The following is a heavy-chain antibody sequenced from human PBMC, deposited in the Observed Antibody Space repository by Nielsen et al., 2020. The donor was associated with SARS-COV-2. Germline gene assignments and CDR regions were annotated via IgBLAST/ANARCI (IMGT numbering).Heavy chain of an antibody. J-gene: IGHJ6*02. CDR2: ISWNSGSI. D-gene: IGHD3-9*01. CDR1: GFTFDDYA. V-gene: IGHV3-9*01. Sequence: GGSLRLSCAASGFTFDDYAMHWVRQAPGKGLEWVSGISWNSGSIGYADSVKGRFTIPRDNAKNSLYLQMNSLRAEDTALYYCAKDPSGDYDIDYGMDVWGQGTTVTVSS. CDR3: AKDPSGDYDIDYGMDV.